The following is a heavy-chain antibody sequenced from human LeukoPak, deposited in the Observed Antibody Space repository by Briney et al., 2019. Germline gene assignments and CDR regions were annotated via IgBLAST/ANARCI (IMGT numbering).Heavy chain of an antibody. CDR1: VYTFTSYA. J-gene: IGHJ6*03. CDR2: INTNTGNP. V-gene: IGHV7-4-1*02. Sequence: ASVKVSFKAAVYTFTSYAMNWVRQAPGQGLEWMGWINTNTGNPTYAQGFTGRFVFSLDTSVSTAYLQISSLKAEDTAVYYCARAQPRPHSSIPSGYFYMDVWGKGTTVTVSS. D-gene: IGHD6-19*01. CDR3: ARAQPRPHSSIPSGYFYMDV.